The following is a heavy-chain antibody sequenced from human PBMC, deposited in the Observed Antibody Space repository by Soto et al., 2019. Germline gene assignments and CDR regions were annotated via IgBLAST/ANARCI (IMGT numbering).Heavy chain of an antibody. CDR1: GGTFSSYA. Sequence: QVQLVQSGAEVKKPGSSVKVSCKASGGTFSSYAISWVRQAPGQGLEWMGGIIPIFGTANYAQKFQGRVTITADESTSTAYMELSSLRSEDTAVYYCAREEKDPTYYYGSGSLHYWGQGTLVTVSS. CDR2: IIPIFGTA. CDR3: AREEKDPTYYYGSGSLHY. J-gene: IGHJ4*02. V-gene: IGHV1-69*01. D-gene: IGHD3-10*01.